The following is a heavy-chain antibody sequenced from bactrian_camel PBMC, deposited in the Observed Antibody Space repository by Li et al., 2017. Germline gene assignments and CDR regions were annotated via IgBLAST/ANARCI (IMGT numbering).Heavy chain of an antibody. D-gene: IGHD2*01. CDR2: IATGDGST. J-gene: IGHJ4*01. CDR1: GYTFSASANC. V-gene: IGHV3S1*01. CDR3: NTAWYDLVDGPVEY. Sequence: QVQLVESGGDLVQPGGSLRLSCAASGYTFSASANCMGWFREVPGAWREGVAAIATGDGSTYYADSVKGRFTISQDNAKNTVYQQMNSLKPEDTAVYFCNTAWYDLVDGPVEYWGQGTQVTVS.